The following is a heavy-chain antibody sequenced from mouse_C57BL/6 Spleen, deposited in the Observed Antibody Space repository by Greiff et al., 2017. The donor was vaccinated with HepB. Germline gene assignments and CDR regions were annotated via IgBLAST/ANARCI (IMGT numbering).Heavy chain of an antibody. V-gene: IGHV5-17*01. Sequence: DVMLVESGGGLVKPGGSLKLSCAASGFTFSDYGMHWVRQAPEKGLEWVAYISSGSSTIYYADTVKGRFTISRDNAKNTLFLQMTSLRSEDTAMYYCARNWDGSLDYWGQGTTLTVSS. D-gene: IGHD4-1*01. J-gene: IGHJ2*01. CDR3: ARNWDGSLDY. CDR1: GFTFSDYG. CDR2: ISSGSSTI.